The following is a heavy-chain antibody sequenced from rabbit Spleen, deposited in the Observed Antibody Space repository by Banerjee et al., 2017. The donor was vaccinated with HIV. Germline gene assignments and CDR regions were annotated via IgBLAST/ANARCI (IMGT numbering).Heavy chain of an antibody. D-gene: IGHD4-1*01. CDR2: INAATGKP. CDR1: GVSFSSSSY. J-gene: IGHJ4*01. CDR3: ARDLAGAIGWNFYL. V-gene: IGHV1S45*01. Sequence: QEQLVESGGGLVQPGASLTLTCTASGVSFSSSSYMCWVRQAPGKGLEWIACINAATGKPVYATWAKGRFTISRTSSTTVTLQMTSLTAADTATYFCARDLAGAIGWNFYLWGPGTLVTVS.